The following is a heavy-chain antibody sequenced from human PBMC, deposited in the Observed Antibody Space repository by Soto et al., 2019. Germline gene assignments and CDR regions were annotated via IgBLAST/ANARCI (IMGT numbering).Heavy chain of an antibody. CDR3: MKDQKMIPLWLDPEPFNI. Sequence: QVQLVESGGGVVQPGRSLRLSCAASGFTFSSYGMHWVRQAPGKGLEWVAVISYDGSKKYYGDSVKGRFTISRDNSKKNLYLKMNRLRTADKAVYYYMKDQKMIPLWLDPEPFNIWRQGTMVTVSS. D-gene: IGHD5-18*01. J-gene: IGHJ3*02. CDR2: ISYDGSKK. CDR1: GFTFSSYG. V-gene: IGHV3-30*18.